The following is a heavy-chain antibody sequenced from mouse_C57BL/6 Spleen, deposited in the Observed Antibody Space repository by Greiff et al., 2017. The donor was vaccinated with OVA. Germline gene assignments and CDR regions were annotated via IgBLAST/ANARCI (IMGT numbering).Heavy chain of an antibody. CDR1: GYTFTDYE. V-gene: IGHV1-15*01. Sequence: QVQLQQSGAELVRPGASVTLSCKASGYTFTDYEMHWVKQTPVHGLEWLGAIDPDTGGTAYNQKFQGKAILTADKSSSTAYRELRSLTSEDSAVYYCTRSTIYYGNLWYFDVWGTGTTVTVSS. D-gene: IGHD2-1*01. CDR3: TRSTIYYGNLWYFDV. CDR2: IDPDTGGT. J-gene: IGHJ1*03.